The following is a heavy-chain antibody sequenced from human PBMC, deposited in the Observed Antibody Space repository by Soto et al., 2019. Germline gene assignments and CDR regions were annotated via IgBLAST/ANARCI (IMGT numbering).Heavy chain of an antibody. CDR1: GFTFSSYG. CDR3: ARAWGVCGGDCYSDLDY. J-gene: IGHJ4*02. CDR2: IWYDGSNK. D-gene: IGHD2-21*02. Sequence: QVQLVESGGGVVQPGRSLRLSCAASGFTFSSYGMHWVRQAPGKGLEWVAVIWYDGSNKYYADSVKGRFTISRDNSKNXXYLPMNSLRAEDTAVYYCARAWGVCGGDCYSDLDYWGQGTLVTVSS. V-gene: IGHV3-33*01.